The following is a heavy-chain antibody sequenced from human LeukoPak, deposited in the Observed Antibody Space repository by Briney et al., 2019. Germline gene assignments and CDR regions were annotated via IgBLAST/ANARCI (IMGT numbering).Heavy chain of an antibody. CDR2: IVVGSGNT. J-gene: IGHJ4*02. CDR3: AARTYYYDSSGYSFDY. CDR1: GFTFTSSA. Sequence: ASVKVSCKASGFTFTSSAMQWVRQARGQRLEWIGWIVVGSGNTNYAQKFQERVTITRDMSTSTAYMGLSSLRSEDTAVYYCAARTYYYDSSGYSFDYWGQGTLVTVSS. V-gene: IGHV1-58*02. D-gene: IGHD3-22*01.